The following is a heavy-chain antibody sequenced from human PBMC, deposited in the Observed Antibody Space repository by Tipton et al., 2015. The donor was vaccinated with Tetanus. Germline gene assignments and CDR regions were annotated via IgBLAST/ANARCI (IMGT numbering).Heavy chain of an antibody. D-gene: IGHD3-10*01. CDR3: ARLPKHYSASGST. V-gene: IGHV5-51*01. CDR1: GHNSRTYW. Sequence: QSGAEVKKPGESLKMSCKISGHNSRTYWINWVRQMPGKGLEWMGIIYSGDSEATYSPSFQGQVTISLDKSISTAYLHWSSLRASDTAIYFCARLPKHYSASGSTWGQGTLVTVSS. J-gene: IGHJ5*02. CDR2: IYSGDSEA.